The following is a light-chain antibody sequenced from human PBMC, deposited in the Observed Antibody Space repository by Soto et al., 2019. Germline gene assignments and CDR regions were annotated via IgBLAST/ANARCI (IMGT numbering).Light chain of an antibody. CDR2: AAS. Sequence: DIKMTQSPSSVSASVGDSGTIICHESQGFSSWLAWYQQKPGKAPKLLIYAASTLQSGVPSRFSGSGSGTEFTLTISSLQPEDFATYYCQQDNNCPLTFGPGTKVDIK. CDR3: QQDNNCPLT. V-gene: IGKV1-12*01. J-gene: IGKJ3*01. CDR1: QGFSSW.